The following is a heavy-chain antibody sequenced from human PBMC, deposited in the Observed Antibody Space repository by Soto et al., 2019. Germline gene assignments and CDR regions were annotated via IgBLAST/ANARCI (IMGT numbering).Heavy chain of an antibody. CDR1: GGSISSYY. CDR2: IYYSGST. D-gene: IGHD2-21*01. Sequence: SETLSLTCTVSGGSISSYYWSWIRQPPGKGLEWIGYIYYSGSTNYNPSLKSRVTISVDTSKNQFSLKLSSVTAADTAVYYCARRSLWYDSGYYFDYWGQGTLVTVSS. CDR3: ARRSLWYDSGYYFDY. V-gene: IGHV4-59*08. J-gene: IGHJ4*02.